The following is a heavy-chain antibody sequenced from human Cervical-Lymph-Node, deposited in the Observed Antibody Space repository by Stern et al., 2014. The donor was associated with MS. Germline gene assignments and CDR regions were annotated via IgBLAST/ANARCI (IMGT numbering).Heavy chain of an antibody. V-gene: IGHV3-9*01. Sequence: EVQLVESGGHSVQPGRSLRLSCAASGFTIDDYAMHWVRQASGKGLERDSGILRNGCNIGDADSVKGRFTISRDDAKNSLYLQMNSLRPEDTALYYCVRDKGVISAAFGYWGQGTLVTVSS. D-gene: IGHD3-3*01. CDR2: ILRNGCNI. J-gene: IGHJ4*02. CDR3: VRDKGVISAAFGY. CDR1: GFTIDDYA.